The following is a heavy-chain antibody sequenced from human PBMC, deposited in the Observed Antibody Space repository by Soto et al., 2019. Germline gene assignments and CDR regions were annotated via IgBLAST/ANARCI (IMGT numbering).Heavy chain of an antibody. CDR2: IYYSGST. J-gene: IGHJ6*03. V-gene: IGHV4-59*08. CDR3: ARLWGSDTAMVPRKSEPAEYYYYYMDV. Sequence: SETLSLTCTVSGGSISSYYWSWIRQPPGKGLEWIGYIYYSGSTNYNPSLKSRVTISVDTSKNQFSLKLSSVTAADTAVYYCARLWGSDTAMVPRKSEPAEYYYYYMDVWGKGTTVTVSS. D-gene: IGHD5-18*01. CDR1: GGSISSYY.